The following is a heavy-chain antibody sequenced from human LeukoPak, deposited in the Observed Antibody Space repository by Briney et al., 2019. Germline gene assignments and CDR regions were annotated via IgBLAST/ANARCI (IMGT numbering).Heavy chain of an antibody. J-gene: IGHJ4*02. CDR1: GFTLSNYW. CDR2: LHSDGTST. Sequence: GGSLRLSCAASGFTLSNYWMHWVRQAPGKGLVWVSRLHSDGTSTSYADSVRGRFTISRDDARNTLYLQMNTLRAEDTAVYYCARSGWPYYFDYWGQGTLVTVSS. CDR3: ARSGWPYYFDY. D-gene: IGHD6-25*01. V-gene: IGHV3-74*01.